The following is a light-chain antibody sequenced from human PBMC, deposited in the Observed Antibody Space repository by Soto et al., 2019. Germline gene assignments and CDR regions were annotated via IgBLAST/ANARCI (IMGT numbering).Light chain of an antibody. CDR2: GAS. Sequence: EIVMTQSPATLSVSPGERATLSCRASQSVSSNLAWYQQKPGQAPRLLIYGASTRATGIPARFSGSGSGTVFTLTISRLEPEDFAVYFCQLYGSSRWTFGQGTKVDIK. CDR1: QSVSSN. J-gene: IGKJ1*01. V-gene: IGKV3-15*01. CDR3: QLYGSSRWT.